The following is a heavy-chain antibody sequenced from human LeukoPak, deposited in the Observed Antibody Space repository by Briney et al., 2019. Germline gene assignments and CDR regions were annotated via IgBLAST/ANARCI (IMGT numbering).Heavy chain of an antibody. CDR1: GFTFGDYA. D-gene: IGHD3-10*01. V-gene: IGHV3-23*01. CDR2: ISDKGGST. J-gene: IGHJ4*02. CDR3: ANDPYYYGSGSAY. Sequence: GGSLRLSCTASGFTFGDYAMSWVRQSPGKGLEWVSSISDKGGSTFYAESVQGRFTISRDNFNNMVYLQMDSLIVDDTAIYFCANDPYYYGSGSAYWGQGTLVTVSS.